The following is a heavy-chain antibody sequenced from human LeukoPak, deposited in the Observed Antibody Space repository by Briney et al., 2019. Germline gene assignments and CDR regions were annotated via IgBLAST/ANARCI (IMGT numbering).Heavy chain of an antibody. Sequence: SETLSLTCTVSGGSISSGGYYWSWIRQHPGKGPEWIGYIYYSGSTYYNPSLKTRVTISVDTSKNQFSLKLSSVTAADTAVYYCARGPYSKPQAFDYWGQGTLVTVSS. CDR2: IYYSGST. V-gene: IGHV4-31*03. CDR1: GGSISSGGYY. J-gene: IGHJ4*02. D-gene: IGHD4-11*01. CDR3: ARGPYSKPQAFDY.